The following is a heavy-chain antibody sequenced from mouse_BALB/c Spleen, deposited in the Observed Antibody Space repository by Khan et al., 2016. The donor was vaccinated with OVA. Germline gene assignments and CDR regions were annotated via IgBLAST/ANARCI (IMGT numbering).Heavy chain of an antibody. CDR2: INPRSG. J-gene: IGHJ4*01. Sequence: QIQLVQSGAELARPGASVKMSCKASGYTVTSHTMHWIKQRPGQGLEWIGYINPRSGYNQKLNDKATLTADISSSTAYMQLSSLTSEDSAVYYCARRTTEYALDYWGQGTSVTVSS. CDR3: ARRTTEYALDY. D-gene: IGHD2-14*01. CDR1: GYTVTSHT. V-gene: IGHV1-4*01.